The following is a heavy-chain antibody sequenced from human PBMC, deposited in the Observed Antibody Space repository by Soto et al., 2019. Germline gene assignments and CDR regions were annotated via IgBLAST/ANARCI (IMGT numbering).Heavy chain of an antibody. CDR2: ISSSGAYT. CDR3: ARGQNNPSY. Sequence: QVQLVESGGGLVKPGGSLRLSCAASGFTFSEWYMTWIRQAPGKGLQWVSYISSSGAYTNYADSVKGRFAISRDNAGNLVYLQMNSLRADDSAVYYCARGQNNPSYWGQGALVTVSS. CDR1: GFTFSEWY. V-gene: IGHV3-11*06. J-gene: IGHJ4*02.